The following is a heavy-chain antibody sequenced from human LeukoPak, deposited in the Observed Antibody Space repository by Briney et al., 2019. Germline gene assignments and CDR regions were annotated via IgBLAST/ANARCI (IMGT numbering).Heavy chain of an antibody. V-gene: IGHV3-49*04. D-gene: IGHD4-11*01. CDR3: IRGSSYHLW. Sequence: GGSLRLSCAAPGFTLSTAWLSRARQAPGKGLAWVGFIRSKTYGGTTEYGASVKGRFTISRDDSKSIAYLQVNSLKAEDTAVYYCIRGSSYHLWWGQGTLVTVSS. J-gene: IGHJ4*02. CDR2: IRSKTYGGTT. CDR1: GFTLSTAW.